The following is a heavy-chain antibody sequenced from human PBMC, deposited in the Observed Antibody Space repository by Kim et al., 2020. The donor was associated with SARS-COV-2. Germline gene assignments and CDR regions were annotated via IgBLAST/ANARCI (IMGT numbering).Heavy chain of an antibody. CDR1: GFTFSSYA. D-gene: IGHD6-13*01. Sequence: GGSLRLSCAASGFTFSSYAMSWVRQAPGKGLEWVSAISGRGGSTYYADSVKGRFTISRDNSKNTLYLQMNSLRAEDTAVYYCAKGSSWAPFYGMDVWGQGTTVTVSS. CDR2: ISGRGGST. CDR3: AKGSSWAPFYGMDV. J-gene: IGHJ6*02. V-gene: IGHV3-23*01.